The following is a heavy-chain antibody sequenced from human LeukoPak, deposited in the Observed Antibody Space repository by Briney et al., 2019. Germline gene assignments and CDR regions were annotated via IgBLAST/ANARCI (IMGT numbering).Heavy chain of an antibody. V-gene: IGHV4-38-2*02. CDR1: GYSISSGYY. CDR3: ARGRAYYDILTGYYDY. D-gene: IGHD3-9*01. CDR2: IYHNGHT. Sequence: SETLSLTCSVSGYSISSGYYWVWIRQPPGKGLEWIGSIYHNGHTYNNPSLKSRVTISVDTSKNQFSLKLSSVTAADTAVYYCARGRAYYDILTGYYDYWGQGTLVTVSS. J-gene: IGHJ4*02.